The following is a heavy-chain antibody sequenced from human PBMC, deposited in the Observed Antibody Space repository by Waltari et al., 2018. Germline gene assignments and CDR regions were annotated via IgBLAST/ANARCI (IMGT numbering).Heavy chain of an antibody. V-gene: IGHV3-7*03. CDR2: IKQDGSEK. Sequence: EVQLVESGGGLVQPGGSLRLSCAASGFTFSSYWMSWVRQATGKGLEWVANIKQDGSEKYYVDSVKGRFTISRDNAKNTLYLQMNSLRAEDTAVYYCARTKWDFWSGFWFDPWGQGTLVTVSS. CDR3: ARTKWDFWSGFWFDP. CDR1: GFTFSSYW. J-gene: IGHJ5*02. D-gene: IGHD3-3*01.